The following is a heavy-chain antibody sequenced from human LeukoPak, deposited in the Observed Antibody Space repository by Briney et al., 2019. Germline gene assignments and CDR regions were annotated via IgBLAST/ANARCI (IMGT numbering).Heavy chain of an antibody. CDR1: GGTFSSYT. D-gene: IGHD1-26*01. J-gene: IGHJ6*03. V-gene: IGHV1-69*02. CDR3: GVRATRYYYYMDV. CDR2: IIPILGIA. Sequence: ASVKVSCKASGGTFSSYTISWVRQAPGQGLEWMGRIIPILGIANYAQKFQGRVTITADKSTGTAYMELSSLRSEDTAVYYCGVRATRYYYYMDVWGKGTTVTVSS.